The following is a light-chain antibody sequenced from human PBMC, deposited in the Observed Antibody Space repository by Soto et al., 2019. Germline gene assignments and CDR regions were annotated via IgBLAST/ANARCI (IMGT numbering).Light chain of an antibody. Sequence: EIVLTQSPATLSLSPGERATLSCRVSQSVSSYLAWYQQKPGQAPRLLIYDASNRATGIPARFSGSGSGTDFTLTINSLEFEDSAVCYCQQRSNWWTFGQGTKVDIK. CDR2: DAS. J-gene: IGKJ1*01. V-gene: IGKV3-11*01. CDR3: QQRSNWWT. CDR1: QSVSSY.